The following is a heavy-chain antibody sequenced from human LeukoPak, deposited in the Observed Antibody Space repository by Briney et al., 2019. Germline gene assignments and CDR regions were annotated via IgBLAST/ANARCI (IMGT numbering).Heavy chain of an antibody. V-gene: IGHV3-48*02. Sequence: GGSLRLSCAASGFTFSRYSMNWVRQAPGKGLEWVSYISSSSSTIYYADSVKGRFTISRDNAKNSLDLQMSSQRDEDTAVYYCARGADSGYENLVYWGQGTLVTVSS. D-gene: IGHD5-12*01. J-gene: IGHJ4*02. CDR2: ISSSSSTI. CDR1: GFTFSRYS. CDR3: ARGADSGYENLVY.